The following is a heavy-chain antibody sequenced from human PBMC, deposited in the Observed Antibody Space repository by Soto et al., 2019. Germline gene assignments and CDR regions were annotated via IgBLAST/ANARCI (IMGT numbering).Heavy chain of an antibody. Sequence: SETLSLTCAVYGGSFSGYYWSWIRQPPGKGLEWIGEINHSGSTNYNPSLKSRVTISVDTSKNQFSLKLSSVTAADTAVYYCARGQAIIKGYYTHYWGQGTLVTVSS. CDR2: INHSGST. CDR1: GGSFSGYY. V-gene: IGHV4-34*01. CDR3: ARGQAIIKGYYTHY. J-gene: IGHJ4*02. D-gene: IGHD3-10*01.